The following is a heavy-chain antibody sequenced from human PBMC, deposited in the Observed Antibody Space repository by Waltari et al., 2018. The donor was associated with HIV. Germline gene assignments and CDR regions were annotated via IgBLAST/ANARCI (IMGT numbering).Heavy chain of an antibody. D-gene: IGHD3-10*01. Sequence: EVQLVESGGGLVQPGGSLRLSCAASGFTVSSNYMSWVRQAPGKGLEWVSVIYSGGRTYYGDSVKGRFTISRDNPKNTVYLQMNSLRVEDTAVYYCAGSEGRGVFDYWGQGTLVTVSS. CDR3: AGSEGRGVFDY. CDR2: IYSGGRT. V-gene: IGHV3-66*01. J-gene: IGHJ4*02. CDR1: GFTVSSNY.